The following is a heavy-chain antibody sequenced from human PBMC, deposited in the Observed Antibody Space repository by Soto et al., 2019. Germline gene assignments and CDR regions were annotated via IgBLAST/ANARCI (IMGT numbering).Heavy chain of an antibody. J-gene: IGHJ4*02. Sequence: GGSLRLSCTASGFIYSIYAMAWVRQAPGKGLEWVSAISGSGGETYYADSVKGRFTISRDNSKNTVYLQMTNLRAEDTAVYYCAKEIAVAVATPPEYWGQGTLVTVSS. D-gene: IGHD5-12*01. CDR1: GFIYSIYA. CDR3: AKEIAVAVATPPEY. CDR2: ISGSGGET. V-gene: IGHV3-23*01.